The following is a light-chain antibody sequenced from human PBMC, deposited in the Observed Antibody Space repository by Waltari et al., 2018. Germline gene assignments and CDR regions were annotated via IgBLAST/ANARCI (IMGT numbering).Light chain of an antibody. J-gene: IGLJ3*02. Sequence: QSVLTQPPSASGAPGQRVTISCSGSRSNIGNNYVYWYQQPPGTAPKLRIYRNNQRPSGVPDRCAGSKSGTSASLSISGLRSEDEADYYCAAWDDSLSGRVFGGGTKVTVL. CDR1: RSNIGNNY. CDR2: RNN. CDR3: AAWDDSLSGRV. V-gene: IGLV1-47*01.